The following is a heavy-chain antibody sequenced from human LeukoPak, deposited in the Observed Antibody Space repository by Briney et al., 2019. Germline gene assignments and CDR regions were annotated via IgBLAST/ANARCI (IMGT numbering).Heavy chain of an antibody. CDR2: IRHDGSNK. J-gene: IGHJ4*02. CDR1: GFIFSSYG. V-gene: IGHV3-30*02. CDR3: AKDDVGYCSSTSCRAYFDY. D-gene: IGHD2-2*01. Sequence: GALRIFCAAAGFIFSSYGMHWVRPAPGQGVEGVACIRHDGSNKYYADSVKGRFTISRDNSKNTLYLQMNSLRAEDTAVYYCAKDDVGYCSSTSCRAYFDYWGQGTQVTVSS.